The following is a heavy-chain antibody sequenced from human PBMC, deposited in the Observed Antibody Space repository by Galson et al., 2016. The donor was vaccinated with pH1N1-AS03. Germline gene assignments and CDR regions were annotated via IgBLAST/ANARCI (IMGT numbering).Heavy chain of an antibody. J-gene: IGHJ4*02. D-gene: IGHD2-2*01. Sequence: SVKVSCKASGGTFNKYAVSWVRQAPGQGLEWMGGIIPIFHTANYAQNFQGRVTITADESTSTAYMELRNLRSDDTAVYFCARDNEPSAMFDYWGQGALVTVSS. CDR3: ARDNEPSAMFDY. CDR2: IIPIFHTA. V-gene: IGHV1-69*13. CDR1: GGTFNKYA.